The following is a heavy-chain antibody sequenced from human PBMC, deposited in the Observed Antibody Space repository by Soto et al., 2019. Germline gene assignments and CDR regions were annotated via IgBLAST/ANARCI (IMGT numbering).Heavy chain of an antibody. CDR1: GGSISSGGYS. CDR2: IYHSGST. V-gene: IGHV4-30-2*01. D-gene: IGHD6-13*01. Sequence: LSLTCAVSGGSISSGGYSWSWIRQPPGKGLEWIGYIYHSGSTYYNPSLKSRVTISVDRSKNQFSLKLSSVTAADTAMYYCARGGQLAAHGYYYYYYGMDVWGQGTTVTVSS. J-gene: IGHJ6*02. CDR3: ARGGQLAAHGYYYYYYGMDV.